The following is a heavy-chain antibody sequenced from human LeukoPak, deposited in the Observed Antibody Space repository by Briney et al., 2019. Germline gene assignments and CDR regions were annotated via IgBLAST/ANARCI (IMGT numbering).Heavy chain of an antibody. CDR1: GGTFSSYA. J-gene: IGHJ6*03. CDR3: ARLSAAGTAGGPYYYYYYMDV. Sequence: SVKVSCKASGGTFSSYAISWVRQAPGQGLEWMGGIIPIFGTANYAQKFQGRVTITADKSTSTAYMELSSLRAEDTAVYYCARLSAAGTAGGPYYYYYYMDVWGKGTTVTVSS. D-gene: IGHD6-13*01. V-gene: IGHV1-69*06. CDR2: IIPIFGTA.